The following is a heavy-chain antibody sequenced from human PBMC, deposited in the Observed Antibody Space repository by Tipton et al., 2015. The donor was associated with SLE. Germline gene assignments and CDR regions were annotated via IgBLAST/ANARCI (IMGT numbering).Heavy chain of an antibody. Sequence: LRLSCAASGFNFNNYAMSWVRQAPGKGLAWIGIIYHSGYTSYNPSLKSRVTISVDTSKNQFSLKLSSVTAADTAVYYCARDPRGGDAFDIWGQGTMVTVSS. CDR3: ARDPRGGDAFDI. V-gene: IGHV4-34*01. CDR1: GFNFNNYA. CDR2: IYHSGYT. D-gene: IGHD3-10*01. J-gene: IGHJ3*02.